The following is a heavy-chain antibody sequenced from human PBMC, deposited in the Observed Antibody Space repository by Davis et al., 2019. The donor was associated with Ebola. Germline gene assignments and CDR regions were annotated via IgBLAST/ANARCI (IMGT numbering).Heavy chain of an antibody. Sequence: MPSETLSLTCAVSGDSISSSNWWSWVRQPPGKGLEWIGEISQSGSTNYNPSLKSRVTISVDTSKNQFSLKLSSVTAADTAVYYCARPNTIFGVVTNWGQGTLVTVSS. CDR1: GDSISSSNW. J-gene: IGHJ4*02. CDR3: ARPNTIFGVVTN. CDR2: ISQSGST. V-gene: IGHV4-4*02. D-gene: IGHD3-3*01.